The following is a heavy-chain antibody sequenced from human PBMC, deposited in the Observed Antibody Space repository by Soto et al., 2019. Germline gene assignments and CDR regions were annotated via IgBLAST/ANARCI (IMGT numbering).Heavy chain of an antibody. V-gene: IGHV1-18*01. CDR2: ISTYNGDT. J-gene: IGHJ6*02. D-gene: IGHD1-26*01. CDR1: GYTFTTSG. Sequence: QVQLVQSGPEVRKPGASVKVSCEASGYTFTTSGISWVRQVPGQELEWMGWISTYNGDTNSAQNFQGRVLMTADTSTGTAYMELMSLKSDDTAVYYCARQGSWPYYYYGLDVWGQGTTVTVSS. CDR3: ARQGSWPYYYYGLDV.